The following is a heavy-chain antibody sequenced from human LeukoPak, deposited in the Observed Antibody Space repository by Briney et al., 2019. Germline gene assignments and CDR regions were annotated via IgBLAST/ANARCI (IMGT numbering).Heavy chain of an antibody. J-gene: IGHJ4*02. D-gene: IGHD2-2*02. CDR3: ANAYPQGSFDY. CDR1: GFTFSSYG. Sequence: GRSLRLSCAASGFTFSSYGMHWVRHAPGKGLERVAVISYDGSNKYYADSVKGRFTISRDNSKNTLYLQMNSLRAEDTAVYYCANAYPQGSFDYWGQGTLVTVSS. V-gene: IGHV3-30*18. CDR2: ISYDGSNK.